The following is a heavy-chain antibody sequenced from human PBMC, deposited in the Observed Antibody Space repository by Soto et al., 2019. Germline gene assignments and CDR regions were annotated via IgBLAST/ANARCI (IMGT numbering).Heavy chain of an antibody. V-gene: IGHV4-34*01. D-gene: IGHD4-4*01. J-gene: IGHJ5*02. Sequence: PSETLSLTCAVYGGSFSCYYWIWIRQPPGKGLEWIGEINHSGSTNYNPSLKSRVTISVDTSKNQFSLKLSSVTAADTAVYYCARGRTYYSKEGTWFDPWGQGTLVTVSS. CDR1: GGSFSCYY. CDR2: INHSGST. CDR3: ARGRTYYSKEGTWFDP.